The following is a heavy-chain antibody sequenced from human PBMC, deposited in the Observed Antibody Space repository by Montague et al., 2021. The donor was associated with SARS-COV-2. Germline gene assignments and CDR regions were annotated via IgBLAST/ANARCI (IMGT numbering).Heavy chain of an antibody. CDR3: AREEGDYGGMDV. J-gene: IGHJ6*02. D-gene: IGHD3-16*01. CDR1: GGSISSGDYS. V-gene: IGHV4-30-2*01. Sequence: TLSLTCAVSGGSISSGDYSWSWIRQPPGKGLEWIGYIDHSGRTYYNPSLKSRVTITVDRSKNQFSLKLSSVTAADTAVYYCAREEGDYGGMDVWGQGTTVTVSS. CDR2: IDHSGRT.